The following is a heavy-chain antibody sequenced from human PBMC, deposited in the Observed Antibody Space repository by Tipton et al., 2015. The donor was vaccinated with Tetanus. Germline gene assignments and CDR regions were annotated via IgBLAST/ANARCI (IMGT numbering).Heavy chain of an antibody. Sequence: SLRLSCAASGFTFSSYAMSWVRQAPGKGLEWVSAISGSGGSTYYADSVKGRFTISRDNSKNTLYLQMNSLRAEDTAVYYCAKSVNGYRGYYDSSGSYYFDYWGQGTLVTVSS. J-gene: IGHJ4*02. CDR3: AKSVNGYRGYYDSSGSYYFDY. CDR2: ISGSGGST. V-gene: IGHV3-23*01. D-gene: IGHD3-22*01. CDR1: GFTFSSYA.